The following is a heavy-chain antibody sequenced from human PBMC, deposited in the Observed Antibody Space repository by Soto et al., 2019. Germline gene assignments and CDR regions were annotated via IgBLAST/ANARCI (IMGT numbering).Heavy chain of an antibody. CDR2: IYDGGRT. CDR1: GGSISTVDYW. V-gene: IGHV4-30-4*01. CDR3: ARGPSGDKVDS. Sequence: QVQLQESGPGLVKPSQTLSLTCTVSGGSISTVDYWWSWIRQSPDMGLEWIGHIYDGGRTYNNPSSESRVTMSVDTSKSQLSLTLSSVSAADTAVYYCARGPSGDKVDSWGQGTLVTVS. J-gene: IGHJ4*02. D-gene: IGHD7-27*01.